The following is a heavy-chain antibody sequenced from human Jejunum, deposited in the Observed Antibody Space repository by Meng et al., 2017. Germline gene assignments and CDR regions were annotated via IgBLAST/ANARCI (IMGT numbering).Heavy chain of an antibody. CDR3: AREYCISTTCYFDS. Sequence: QESGPGLGRPSETLSLTCPVSGGSVSSTNCYWSWIRQPPGKGLEWIGYRYYSGSTNYNPSLKSRVTISVDTSKSQFSLKLFSVTAADTAVYYCAREYCISTTCYFDSWGQGTLVTVSS. V-gene: IGHV4-61*01. CDR2: RYYSGST. D-gene: IGHD2-2*01. J-gene: IGHJ4*02. CDR1: GGSVSSTNCY.